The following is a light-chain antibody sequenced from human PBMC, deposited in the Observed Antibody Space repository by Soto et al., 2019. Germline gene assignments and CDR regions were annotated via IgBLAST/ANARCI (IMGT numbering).Light chain of an antibody. CDR3: QTWGTGTYAG. Sequence: QLVLTQSPSASASLGASVKLTCTLSSGHSSYAIAWHQQQPEKGPRYLMKLTSDGTHSKGDGIPDRFSGSSSGAERYLTISSLRSEDEADDYCQTWGTGTYAGFGGGTQRTVL. J-gene: IGLJ7*01. V-gene: IGLV4-69*01. CDR2: LTSDGTH. CDR1: SGHSSYA.